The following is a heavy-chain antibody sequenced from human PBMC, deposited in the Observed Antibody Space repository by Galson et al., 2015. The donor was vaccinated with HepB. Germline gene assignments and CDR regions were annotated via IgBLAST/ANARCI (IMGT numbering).Heavy chain of an antibody. V-gene: IGHV3-23*01. Sequence: SLRLSCAASGFTFNTFAMNWVRQAPGKGLEWVSGISGDGGFTYYGDSVKGRFTISRDNSKNTLSLQMNSLRAEDAAVYYCAKSNTGSYYGSAFDIWGQGTMVTVSS. CDR3: AKSNTGSYYGSAFDI. D-gene: IGHD1-26*01. CDR1: GFTFNTFA. J-gene: IGHJ3*02. CDR2: ISGDGGFT.